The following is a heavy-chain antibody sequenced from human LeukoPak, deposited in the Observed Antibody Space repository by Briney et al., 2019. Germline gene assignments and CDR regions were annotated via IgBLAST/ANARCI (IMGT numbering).Heavy chain of an antibody. CDR1: GATFSSYG. J-gene: IGHJ4*02. V-gene: IGHV1-69*13. Sequence: ASVKVSCKTSGATFSSYGISWVRQAPGQGTEWLGGINPIFGTANYAEKFQGRVTITADESTSTDYMELSRLRYDDTAVYYCAREAEATMVRGVTFDYWGQGTLVTVSS. CDR2: INPIFGTA. D-gene: IGHD3-10*01. CDR3: AREAEATMVRGVTFDY.